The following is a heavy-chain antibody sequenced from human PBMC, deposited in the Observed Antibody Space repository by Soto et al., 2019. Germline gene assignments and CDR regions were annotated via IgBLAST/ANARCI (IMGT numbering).Heavy chain of an antibody. CDR1: GGSMSDDY. CDR3: VRHPPGVAGFDP. D-gene: IGHD2-8*01. Sequence: SETLSLTCSVSGGSMSDDYWSWIRQSPGKGLEWIAFVRYTGETNYNPSLKSRATISQDTSKNQFSLILRSVTAADTAVYYCVRHPPGVAGFDPWGQGTLVTVS. CDR2: VRYTGET. J-gene: IGHJ5*02. V-gene: IGHV4-59*01.